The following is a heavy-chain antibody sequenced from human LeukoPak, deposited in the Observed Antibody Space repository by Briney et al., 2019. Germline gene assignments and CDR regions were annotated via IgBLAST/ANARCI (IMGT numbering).Heavy chain of an antibody. Sequence: ASVKVSCKASGYTFSSHGISWVRQAPGQGLEWMAWISAYNGNTNYAQKLQGRVTMTTDASTSTAYMELRSLRSDDTAVYYCARSTTKAFDIWGQGTMVTVSS. V-gene: IGHV1-18*01. J-gene: IGHJ3*02. D-gene: IGHD4-17*01. CDR2: ISAYNGNT. CDR3: ARSTTKAFDI. CDR1: GYTFSSHG.